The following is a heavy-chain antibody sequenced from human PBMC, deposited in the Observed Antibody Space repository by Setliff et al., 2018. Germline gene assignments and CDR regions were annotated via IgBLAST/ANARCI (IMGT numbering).Heavy chain of an antibody. J-gene: IGHJ4*02. V-gene: IGHV3-48*01. CDR3: ARARGAYGYYFDY. CDR2: ISTSGSTS. CDR1: GFSFSNYG. D-gene: IGHD4-17*01. Sequence: LRLSCVASGFSFSNYGMTWVRQAPGKGLEWISYISTSGSTSYYADSVKGRFTISRDNANQSLYLQMSSLRAEDTAVYYCARARGAYGYYFDYWGQGALVTV.